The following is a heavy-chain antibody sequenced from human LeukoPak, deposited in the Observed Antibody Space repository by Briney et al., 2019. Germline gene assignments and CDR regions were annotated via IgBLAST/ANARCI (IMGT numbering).Heavy chain of an antibody. D-gene: IGHD2-15*01. V-gene: IGHV4-31*03. CDR3: ARSPGKRRWPYFDY. CDR2: IYYSGST. CDR1: GGSISSGGYY. Sequence: TPSETLSLTCTVSGGSISSGGYYWSWIRQHPGKGLEWIGYIYYSGSTYYNPSLKSRVTISVDTSKNQFSLKLSSVTAADTAVCYCARSPGKRRWPYFDYWGQGTLVTVSS. J-gene: IGHJ4*02.